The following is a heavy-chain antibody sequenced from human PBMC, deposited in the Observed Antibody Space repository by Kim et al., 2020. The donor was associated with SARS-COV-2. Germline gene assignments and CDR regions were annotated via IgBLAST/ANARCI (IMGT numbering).Heavy chain of an antibody. CDR2: ISGSGGST. V-gene: IGHV3-23*01. J-gene: IGHJ6*02. CDR3: AKGGVVPASYYYYGMDV. CDR1: GFTFSSYA. D-gene: IGHD2-2*01. Sequence: GGSLRLSCAASGFTFSSYAMSWVRQAPGKGLEWVSAISGSGGSTYYADSVKGRFTISRDNSKNTLYLQMNSLRAEDTAVYYCAKGGVVPASYYYYGMDVWGQGTTVTVSS.